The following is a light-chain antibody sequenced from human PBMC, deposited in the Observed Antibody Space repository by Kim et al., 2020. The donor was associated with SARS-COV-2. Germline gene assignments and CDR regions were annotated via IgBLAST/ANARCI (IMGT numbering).Light chain of an antibody. Sequence: TARLTCTGNSNNIGPRGAVWLQQHQGHPPKLLSYRNDNRPSGISERFSASRSEITASLTITGLQPEDEADYYCSAWDSSLSAQVFGGGTKLTVL. CDR2: RND. CDR1: SNNIGPRG. V-gene: IGLV10-54*01. CDR3: SAWDSSLSAQV. J-gene: IGLJ3*02.